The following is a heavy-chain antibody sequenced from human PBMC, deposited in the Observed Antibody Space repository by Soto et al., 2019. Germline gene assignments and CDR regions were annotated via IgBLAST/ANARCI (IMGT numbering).Heavy chain of an antibody. CDR2: IIPIFRTP. D-gene: IGHD5-18*01. J-gene: IGHJ6*02. CDR1: GDTFDTFA. V-gene: IGHV1-69*12. CDR3: VSDKAREQLGGNCSYALDV. Sequence: QVQLVQSGAEVLKPGSSVKVSCKASGDTFDTFAISWVRQAPGQGLEWMGGIIPIFRTPDYAQKFQGRVTITAAVSTSTAYMALSSLISEDTAVYYCVSDKAREQLGGNCSYALDVWGQGTAVSVSS.